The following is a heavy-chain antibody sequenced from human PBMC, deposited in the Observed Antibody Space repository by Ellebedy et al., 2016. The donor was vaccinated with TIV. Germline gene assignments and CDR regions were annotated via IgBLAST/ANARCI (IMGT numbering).Heavy chain of an antibody. J-gene: IGHJ5*02. V-gene: IGHV3-30*04. CDR2: ISYDGSNK. Sequence: GGSLRLXXAASGFTFSSYAMHWVRQAPGKGLEWVAVISYDGSNKYYADSVKGRFTISRDNSKNTLYLQMNSLRAEDMAVYYCARGPLGITGWFDPWGQGTLVTVSS. CDR3: ARGPLGITGWFDP. CDR1: GFTFSSYA. D-gene: IGHD3-16*01.